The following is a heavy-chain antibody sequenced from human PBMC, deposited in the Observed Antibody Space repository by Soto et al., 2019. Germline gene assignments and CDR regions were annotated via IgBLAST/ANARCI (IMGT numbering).Heavy chain of an antibody. J-gene: IGHJ4*02. CDR1: GFTFSSYA. CDR3: AKARDYYDSSGYLFDY. V-gene: IGHV3-23*01. CDR2: ISGSGGST. D-gene: IGHD3-22*01. Sequence: GGSLRLSCAASGFTFSSYAMSWVRQAPGKGLEWVSAISGSGGSTYYADSVKGRFTISRDNSKNTLYLQMNSLRAEDTAVYYCAKARDYYDSSGYLFDYWGQGTLVTVSS.